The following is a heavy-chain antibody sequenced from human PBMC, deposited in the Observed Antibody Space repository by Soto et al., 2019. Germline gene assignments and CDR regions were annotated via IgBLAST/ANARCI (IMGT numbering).Heavy chain of an antibody. CDR1: GYRFTTHY. V-gene: IGHV1-2*06. D-gene: IGHD5-18*01. CDR3: ARDGNFALRGYSFGFDF. Sequence: ASVKVFCKASGYRFTTHYIHWVRQAPGQGLEWMGRMNVGTGGTTYAHKFQGRVTMTRDTSIRTAYLEVSSVKSDDTAMYYCARDGNFALRGYSFGFDFWGQGTLVTVSS. J-gene: IGHJ4*02. CDR2: MNVGTGGT.